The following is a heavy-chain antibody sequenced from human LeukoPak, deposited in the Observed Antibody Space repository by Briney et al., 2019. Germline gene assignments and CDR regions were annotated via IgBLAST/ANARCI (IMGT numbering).Heavy chain of an antibody. CDR3: AKDAQRVVESYFDY. V-gene: IGHV3-7*01. D-gene: IGHD2-2*01. Sequence: GGSLRLSCAASGFTFTKYWMTWVRQAPGKGLEWVGNIKQDGSDKNYMDSVKGRFTISRDNSKNTLYLQMNSLRAEDTAVYYCAKDAQRVVESYFDYWGQGTLVTVSS. CDR2: IKQDGSDK. J-gene: IGHJ4*02. CDR1: GFTFTKYW.